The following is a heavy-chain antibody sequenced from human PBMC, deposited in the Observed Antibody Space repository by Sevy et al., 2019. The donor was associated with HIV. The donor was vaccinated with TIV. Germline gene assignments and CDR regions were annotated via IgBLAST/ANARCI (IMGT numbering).Heavy chain of an antibody. V-gene: IGHV3-33*01. CDR1: GFAYSGYG. D-gene: IGHD6-19*01. CDR2: IWYDGSNK. Sequence: GGSLRLSCAAFGFAYSGYGMHWVRQAPGKGLEWVAVIWYDGSNKEYADSVKGRFTISRDNSKTTLYLQMNSLRAEDTAVYYYARESIAVAGIGYYFDSWGQGTLVTVSS. J-gene: IGHJ4*02. CDR3: ARESIAVAGIGYYFDS.